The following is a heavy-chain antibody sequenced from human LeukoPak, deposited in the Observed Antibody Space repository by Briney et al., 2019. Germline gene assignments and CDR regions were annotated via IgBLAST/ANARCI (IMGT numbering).Heavy chain of an antibody. D-gene: IGHD3-22*01. CDR3: ARGGFAYYYDSSGYYYFDY. CDR1: GGPFSGYY. CDR2: INHSGST. V-gene: IGHV4-34*01. Sequence: SETLSLTCAVYGGPFSGYYWSWIRQPPGKGLEWIGEINHSGSTNYNPSLKSRVTISVDTSKNQFSLKLSSVTAADTAVYYCARGGFAYYYDSSGYYYFDYWGQGTLVTVSS. J-gene: IGHJ4*02.